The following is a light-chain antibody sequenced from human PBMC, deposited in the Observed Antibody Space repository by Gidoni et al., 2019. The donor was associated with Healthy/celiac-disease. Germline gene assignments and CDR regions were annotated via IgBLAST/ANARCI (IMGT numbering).Light chain of an antibody. Sequence: QSVLTQPPSASGTPRQRVTISCSGSSSNIGSNYGYWYQQLPGTAPKLLIYRNNQRPSGVPDRFSGSKSGTSASLAISGLRSEDEADYYCAAWDDSLSGVVFGGGTKLTVL. CDR3: AAWDDSLSGVV. J-gene: IGLJ2*01. V-gene: IGLV1-47*01. CDR2: RNN. CDR1: SSNIGSNY.